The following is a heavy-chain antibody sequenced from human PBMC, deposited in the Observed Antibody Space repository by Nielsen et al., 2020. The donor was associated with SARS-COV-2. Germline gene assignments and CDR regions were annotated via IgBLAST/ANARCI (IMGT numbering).Heavy chain of an antibody. J-gene: IGHJ5*02. D-gene: IGHD2-2*01. Sequence: GESLKIPCKGSGYSFTSYWISWVRQMPGKGLEWMGRIDPSDSYTNYSPSFQGHVTISADKSISTAYLQWSSLKASDTAMYYCARRLVVPAAPLDPWGQGTLVTVSS. V-gene: IGHV5-10-1*01. CDR3: ARRLVVPAAPLDP. CDR2: IDPSDSYT. CDR1: GYSFTSYW.